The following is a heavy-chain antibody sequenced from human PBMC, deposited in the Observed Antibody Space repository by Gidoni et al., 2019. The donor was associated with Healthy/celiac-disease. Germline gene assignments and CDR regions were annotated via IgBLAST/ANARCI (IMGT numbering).Heavy chain of an antibody. CDR2: ISSSSSYI. V-gene: IGHV3-21*01. CDR1: GFTFSSYR. Sequence: EVQLVVSGGGLVKPGGSVRLSCAASGFTFSSYRMNWVRLAPGKGLEWVSSISSSSSYIYYADSVNGRFTISRDNAKNSLYLQMNSLRAEDTAVYYCARDATPYSSSWFFDGGMTPEPNQIDIWGQGTMVTVSS. J-gene: IGHJ3*02. D-gene: IGHD6-13*01. CDR3: ARDATPYSSSWFFDGGMTPEPNQIDI.